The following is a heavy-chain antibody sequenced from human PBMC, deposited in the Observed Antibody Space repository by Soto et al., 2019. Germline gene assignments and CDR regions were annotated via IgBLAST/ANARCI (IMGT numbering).Heavy chain of an antibody. CDR3: AKSHSSSWYSFDH. CDR1: SGSISSGGYY. J-gene: IGHJ4*02. V-gene: IGHV4-31*03. CDR2: IYYSGST. Sequence: SETLSLTCTVSSGSISSGGYYWSWIRQHPGKGLEWIGYIYYSGSTYYNPSLKSRVTISEDTSKNQFSLKLSSVTAADTAVYYCAKSHSSSWYSFDHWGRGTLVTVSS. D-gene: IGHD6-13*01.